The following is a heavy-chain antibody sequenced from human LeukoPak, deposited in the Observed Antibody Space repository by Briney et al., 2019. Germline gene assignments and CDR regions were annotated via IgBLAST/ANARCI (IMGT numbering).Heavy chain of an antibody. Sequence: GGSLRLSCAASGITFSSYSLHWVRQAPGKGLEWLSSISSSSSYIYYADSVKGRFTVSRDNAKNSLYLQMNSLRAEDTAVYYCARDPHRGLYYYYYMDVWGKGTTVTVSS. D-gene: IGHD3-16*01. CDR3: ARDPHRGLYYYYYMDV. CDR2: ISSSSSYI. J-gene: IGHJ6*03. CDR1: GITFSSYS. V-gene: IGHV3-21*01.